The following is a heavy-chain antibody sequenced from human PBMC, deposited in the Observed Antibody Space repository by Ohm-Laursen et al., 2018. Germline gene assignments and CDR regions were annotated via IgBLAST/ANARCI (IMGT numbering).Heavy chain of an antibody. V-gene: IGHV1-18*01. CDR2: ISVYNGNT. Sequence: ASVKVSCKASGYTFTSYGISWVRQAPGQGLEWMGWISVYNGNTKYAQKLQGRVTMTTDTSTSIAYMELRSLRSDDTAVYYCARGGVQYFDWSFPSLYYFDYWGQGTLVTVSS. CDR1: GYTFTSYG. CDR3: ARGGVQYFDWSFPSLYYFDY. D-gene: IGHD3-9*01. J-gene: IGHJ4*02.